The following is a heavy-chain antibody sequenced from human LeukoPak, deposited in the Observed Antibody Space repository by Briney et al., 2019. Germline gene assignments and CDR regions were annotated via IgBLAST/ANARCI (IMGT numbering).Heavy chain of an antibody. CDR3: ARSRVAANYYYYYMDV. D-gene: IGHD2-15*01. CDR2: IYPGDSDT. V-gene: IGHV5-51*01. CDR1: GYSFTSYW. J-gene: IGHJ6*03. Sequence: GASLKISCKGSGYSFTSYWIGWVRQMPGKGLERMGIIYPGDSDTRYSPSFQGQVTISADKSISTAYLQWSSLKASDTAMYYCARSRVAANYYYYYMDVWGKGTTVTVSS.